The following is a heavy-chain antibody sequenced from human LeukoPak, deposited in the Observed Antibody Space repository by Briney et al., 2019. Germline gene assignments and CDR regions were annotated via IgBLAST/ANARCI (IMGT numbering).Heavy chain of an antibody. CDR3: ALWVRGRIWFDP. V-gene: IGHV4-34*01. CDR1: GGFLSRYY. D-gene: IGHD3-10*01. CDR2: INHSGST. J-gene: IGHJ5*02. Sequence: SETLSLICAVYGGFLSRYYWSWLRQPPGKGLEWIGEINHSGSTNDNPSLKSRVTISVDTSKNQLSLKLSSVTVTGTAVYDCALWVRGRIWFDPWGQGTLVTVSS.